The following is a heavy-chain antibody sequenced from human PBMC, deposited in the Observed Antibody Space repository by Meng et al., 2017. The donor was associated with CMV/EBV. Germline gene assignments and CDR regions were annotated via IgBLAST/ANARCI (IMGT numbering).Heavy chain of an antibody. J-gene: IGHJ4*02. V-gene: IGHV3-21*01. Sequence: GESLKISCAASGFTFSSYSMNWVRQAPGKGLEWVSSISSSSSYIYYADSVKGRFTIPRDNAKNSLYLQMNSLRAEDTAVYYCAREGYDFWSGVFDYWGQGTLVTVSS. D-gene: IGHD3-3*01. CDR3: AREGYDFWSGVFDY. CDR1: GFTFSSYS. CDR2: ISSSSSYI.